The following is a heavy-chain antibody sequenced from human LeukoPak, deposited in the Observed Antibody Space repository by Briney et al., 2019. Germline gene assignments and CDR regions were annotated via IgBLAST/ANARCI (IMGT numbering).Heavy chain of an antibody. V-gene: IGHV3-21*01. J-gene: IGHJ3*02. CDR2: ISSSSSYI. D-gene: IGHD3-22*01. Sequence: PGGSLRLACAASGFTFSSYSMNWVCQAPGKGLEWVSSISSSSSYIYYADSVKGRFTISRDNAKNSLYLQMNSLRAEDTAVYYCARRWWYSSGYYQYDAFDIWGQGTMVTVSS. CDR1: GFTFSSYS. CDR3: ARRWWYSSGYYQYDAFDI.